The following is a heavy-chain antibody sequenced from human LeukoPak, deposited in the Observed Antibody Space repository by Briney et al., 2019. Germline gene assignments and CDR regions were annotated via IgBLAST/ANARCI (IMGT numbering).Heavy chain of an antibody. V-gene: IGHV4-39*01. CDR1: GGPISSSRYY. CDR3: ARFYSSVWEVFLY. D-gene: IGHD6-19*01. CDR2: IYYSGST. Sequence: SETLSLTSTVSGGPISSSRYYWDWVRQPPGKGLEYIGNIYYSGSTYYKPSLKSRVTISVDTSKNQFSLKVTSVTAADTAVYYCARFYSSVWEVFLYWGEGTLVTVSS. J-gene: IGHJ4*02.